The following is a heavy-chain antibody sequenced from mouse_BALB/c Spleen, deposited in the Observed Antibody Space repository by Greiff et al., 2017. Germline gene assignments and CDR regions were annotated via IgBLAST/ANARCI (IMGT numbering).Heavy chain of an antibody. CDR1: GYTFTSYT. CDR3: ARRDYRYSYWYFDV. Sequence: QVHVKQSGAELARPGASVKMSCKASGYTFTSYTMHWVKQRPGQGLEWIGYINPSSGYTNYNQKFKDKATLTADKSSSTAYMQLSSLTSEDSAVYYCARRDYRYSYWYFDVWGAGTTVTVSS. D-gene: IGHD2-14*01. CDR2: INPSSGYT. V-gene: IGHV1-4*01. J-gene: IGHJ1*01.